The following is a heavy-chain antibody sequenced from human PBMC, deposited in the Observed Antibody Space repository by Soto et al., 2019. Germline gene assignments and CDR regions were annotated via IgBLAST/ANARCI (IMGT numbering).Heavy chain of an antibody. Sequence: GGSLRLSCAVSGVTLTNVWMNWVRQAPGKGPEWVGRIKSKTDGGTTDYAAPVKGRFTISRDDSENTLYLQMNSLNTEDTAVYKGRHCCYRYLDPWGQGTLVTVSS. CDR2: IKSKTDGGTT. D-gene: IGHD1-1*01. J-gene: IGHJ5*02. CDR3: RHCCYRYLDP. V-gene: IGHV3-15*07. CDR1: GVTLTNVW.